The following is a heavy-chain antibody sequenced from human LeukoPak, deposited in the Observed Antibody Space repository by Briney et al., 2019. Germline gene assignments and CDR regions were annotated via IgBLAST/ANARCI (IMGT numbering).Heavy chain of an antibody. Sequence: ASVKVSCKASGCTFTSYGISWVRQAPGQGLEWMGWISAYNGNTNYAQKLQGRVTMTTDTSTSTAYMELRSLRSDDTAVYYCARDGYSSSWYGSYYYYMDVWGKGTTVTVSS. CDR2: ISAYNGNT. J-gene: IGHJ6*03. V-gene: IGHV1-18*01. CDR1: GCTFTSYG. CDR3: ARDGYSSSWYGSYYYYMDV. D-gene: IGHD6-13*01.